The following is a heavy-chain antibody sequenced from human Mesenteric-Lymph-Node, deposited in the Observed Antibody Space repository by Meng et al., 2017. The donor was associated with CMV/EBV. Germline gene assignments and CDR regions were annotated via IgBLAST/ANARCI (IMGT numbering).Heavy chain of an antibody. CDR1: GYTFTDYF. Sequence: ASVKVSCKASGYTFTDYFIHWVRQAPGQGLEWMGWIRPNSGGTEYAQKFQGRVTMTRDTSISTAYMELSRLRSDATAVYYCARDYYVRKGYDWRGALDIWGQGTMVTVSS. CDR2: IRPNSGGT. J-gene: IGHJ3*02. CDR3: ARDYYVRKGYDWRGALDI. V-gene: IGHV1-2*02. D-gene: IGHD3-22*01.